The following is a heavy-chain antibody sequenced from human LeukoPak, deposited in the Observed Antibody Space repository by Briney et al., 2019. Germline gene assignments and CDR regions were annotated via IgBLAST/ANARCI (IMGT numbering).Heavy chain of an antibody. Sequence: GGVLKIPCVAPGIPFTNHAMGWVRQAPGKGLEWVSDISGSGFTSYADSVKGRSTIFRDNSKNTLYLQMNRLRDEDTALYYCAKYRNYHFDFWGQGTLVTVSS. V-gene: IGHV3-23*01. CDR3: AKYRNYHFDF. CDR2: ISGSGFT. D-gene: IGHD4-11*01. CDR1: GIPFTNHA. J-gene: IGHJ4*02.